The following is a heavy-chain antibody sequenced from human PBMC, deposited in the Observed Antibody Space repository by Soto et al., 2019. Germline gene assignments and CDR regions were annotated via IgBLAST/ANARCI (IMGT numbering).Heavy chain of an antibody. V-gene: IGHV1-69*06. CDR1: GGTFSSYA. CDR3: ARVADIVVVPAADYYYYGMDV. J-gene: IGHJ6*02. Sequence: SVKVSCKASGGTFSSYAISWVRQAPGQGLEWMGGIIPIFGTANYAQKFQGRVTITADKSTSTAYMELSSLRSEDTAVYYCARVADIVVVPAADYYYYGMDVWGQGATVTVSS. CDR2: IIPIFGTA. D-gene: IGHD2-2*01.